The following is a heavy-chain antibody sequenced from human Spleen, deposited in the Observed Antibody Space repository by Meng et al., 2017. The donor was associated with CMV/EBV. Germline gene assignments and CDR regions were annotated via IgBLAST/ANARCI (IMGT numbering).Heavy chain of an antibody. CDR3: ARVLRYCGTTNCYRDSYYFGMDV. D-gene: IGHD2-2*01. Sequence: SGPTLVKPTQTLTLTCTFSGFSLTTRGVSVSWVRQPPGRALEWLALIDWDDDKYYTTSLKTRLTISKDTSKNQVVLTMTSMDPVDTATYYCARVLRYCGTTNCYRDSYYFGMDVWGQGTTVTVSS. J-gene: IGHJ6*02. CDR1: GFSLTTRGVS. CDR2: IDWDDDK. V-gene: IGHV2-70*20.